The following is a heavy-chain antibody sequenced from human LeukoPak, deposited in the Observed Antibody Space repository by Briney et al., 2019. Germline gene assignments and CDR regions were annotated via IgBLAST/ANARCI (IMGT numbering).Heavy chain of an antibody. J-gene: IGHJ3*02. CDR3: ARLTINCYDSSGDAFDI. CDR1: GGSISSYY. V-gene: IGHV4-59*08. D-gene: IGHD3-22*01. CDR2: IYYSGST. Sequence: SETLSLTCTVSGGSISSYYWSWIRQPPGKGLEWIGYIYYSGSTNYNPSLKSRVTISVDTSKNQFSLKLSSVTAADTAVYYCARLTINCYDSSGDAFDIWGQGTMVTVSS.